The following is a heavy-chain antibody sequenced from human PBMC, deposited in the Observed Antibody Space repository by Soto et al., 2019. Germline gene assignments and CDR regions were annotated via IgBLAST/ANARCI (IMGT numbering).Heavy chain of an antibody. D-gene: IGHD6-13*01. CDR3: ARDLGQVAAADPQGDY. J-gene: IGHJ4*02. Sequence: QVQLVESGGGVVQPGRSLRLSCAASGFTFSSYAMHWVRQAPGKGLEWVAVISYDGSNKYYADSVKGRFTISRDNSKNTLYLQMNSLRAEDTAVYYCARDLGQVAAADPQGDYWGQGTLVTVSS. CDR2: ISYDGSNK. CDR1: GFTFSSYA. V-gene: IGHV3-30-3*01.